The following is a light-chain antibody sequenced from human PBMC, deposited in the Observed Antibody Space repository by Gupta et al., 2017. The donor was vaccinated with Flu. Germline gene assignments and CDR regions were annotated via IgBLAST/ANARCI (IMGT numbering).Light chain of an antibody. CDR2: EVS. V-gene: IGLV2-14*01. Sequence: QSALTQPASVSGSPGQSITISCIGTSSDVGGYNYVSWYQQHPGIAPKLLIYEVSNRPSGVSNRFSGSKSGNTASLTISGLQAEDEADYYCSSYSSSNTLFVLGTGTKVTVL. CDR3: SSYSSSNTLFV. J-gene: IGLJ1*01. CDR1: SSDVGGYNY.